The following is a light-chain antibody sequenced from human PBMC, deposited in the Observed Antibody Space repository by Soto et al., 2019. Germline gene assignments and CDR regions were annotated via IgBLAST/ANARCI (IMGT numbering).Light chain of an antibody. CDR2: DVS. J-gene: IGLJ1*01. CDR3: SSYTSSSLDV. CDR1: SSDVGGYNY. Sequence: QSALTQPASVSGSPGQSITISCTGASSDVGGYNYVSWYQQYPGKAPKLMIHDVSHRPSGVSNRFSGSKSGNTASLTISGLHAEDEADYYCSSYTSSSLDVFGTGTKLTVL. V-gene: IGLV2-14*01.